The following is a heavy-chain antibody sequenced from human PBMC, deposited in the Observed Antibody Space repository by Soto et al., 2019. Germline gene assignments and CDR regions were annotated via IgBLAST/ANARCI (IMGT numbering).Heavy chain of an antibody. CDR2: IIPIFGTA. CDR3: ARDGAGGIAAARYHYYGMDV. V-gene: IGHV1-69*13. CDR1: GGTFSSYS. D-gene: IGHD6-13*01. Sequence: SVKVSCKASGGTFSSYSISWVRQAPGQGLEWMGGIIPIFGTANYAQKFQGRVTITADESTSTAYMELSSLRSEDTAVYYCARDGAGGIAAARYHYYGMDVWGKGTTVTVSS. J-gene: IGHJ6*04.